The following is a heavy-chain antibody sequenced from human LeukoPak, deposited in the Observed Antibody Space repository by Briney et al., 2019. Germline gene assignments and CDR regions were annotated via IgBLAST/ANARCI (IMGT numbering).Heavy chain of an antibody. D-gene: IGHD1-7*01. CDR1: GGSISSYY. CDR2: IYYSGST. Sequence: SETLSLTCTVSGGSISSYYWSWIRQPPGKGLEWLGYIYYSGSTNYNPSLKSRVTISVDTSKNQFSLKLSSVTAADTAVYYCARDNWNYGSSMDVWGQGTTATVSS. CDR3: ARDNWNYGSSMDV. J-gene: IGHJ6*02. V-gene: IGHV4-59*01.